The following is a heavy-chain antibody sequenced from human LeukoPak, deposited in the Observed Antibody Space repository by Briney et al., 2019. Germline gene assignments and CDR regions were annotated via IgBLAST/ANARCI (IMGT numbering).Heavy chain of an antibody. CDR3: ARTNLDCKNGVCYDY. D-gene: IGHD2-8*01. Sequence: ASVKVSCKASGYTFTSYYMHWVRQAPGQGLEWMGWISSYNDKTYYAQKFQGRVTVTTDTSTTTAYMDLRSLRSDDTAVYYCARTNLDCKNGVCYDYWGQGTPVTVSS. CDR1: GYTFTSYY. V-gene: IGHV1-18*04. CDR2: ISSYNDKT. J-gene: IGHJ4*02.